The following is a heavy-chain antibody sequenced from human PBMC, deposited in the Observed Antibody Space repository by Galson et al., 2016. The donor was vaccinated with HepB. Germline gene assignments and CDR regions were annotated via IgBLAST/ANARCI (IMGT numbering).Heavy chain of an antibody. Sequence: SLRLSCAGSGFTFSTYGMDWFRQAPGKGLEWVSSIDSSSRYIYYADSVRGRFTISRDNAKNSLFLQMNSLRAEDTAVYYCARHSGYCSNFYCQATIDCWGQGTLVTVSS. CDR3: ARHSGYCSNFYCQATIDC. D-gene: IGHD2-2*01. V-gene: IGHV3-21*01. J-gene: IGHJ4*02. CDR2: IDSSSRYI. CDR1: GFTFSTYG.